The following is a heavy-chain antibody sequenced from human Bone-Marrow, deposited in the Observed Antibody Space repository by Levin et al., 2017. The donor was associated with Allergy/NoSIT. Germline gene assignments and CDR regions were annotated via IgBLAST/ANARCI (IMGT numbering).Heavy chain of an antibody. D-gene: IGHD3-3*01. V-gene: IGHV4-31*03. J-gene: IGHJ4*02. CDR3: ARVHYDFWSGYYLSTPYFDY. Sequence: SETLSLTCTVSGGSISSGGYYWSWIRQHPGKGLEWIGYIYYSGSTYYNPSLKSRVTISVDTSKNQFSLKLSSVTAADTAVYYCARVHYDFWSGYYLSTPYFDYWGQGTLVTVSS. CDR1: GGSISSGGYY. CDR2: IYYSGST.